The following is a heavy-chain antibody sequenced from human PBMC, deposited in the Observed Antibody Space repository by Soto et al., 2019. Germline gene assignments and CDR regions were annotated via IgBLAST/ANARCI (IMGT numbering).Heavy chain of an antibody. CDR3: ARDPLRDGYSYYYYYGMDV. CDR1: GFTFSSYW. D-gene: IGHD2-15*01. Sequence: GGSLRLSCAASGFTFSSYWMSWVRQAPGKGLEWVANIKQDGSEKYYVDSVKGRFTISRDNAKNSLYLQMNSLRAEDTAVYYCARDPLRDGYSYYYYYGMDVWGQGTTVTVSS. CDR2: IKQDGSEK. J-gene: IGHJ6*02. V-gene: IGHV3-7*03.